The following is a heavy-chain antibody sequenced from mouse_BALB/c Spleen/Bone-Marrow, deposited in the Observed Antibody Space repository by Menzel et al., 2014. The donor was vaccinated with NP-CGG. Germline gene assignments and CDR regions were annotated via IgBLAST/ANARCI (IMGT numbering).Heavy chain of an antibody. V-gene: IGHV1-5*01. CDR1: GYTFTSYW. CDR2: IYPGNSDT. D-gene: IGHD1-1*01. CDR3: TRVITAVLATRAMDY. Sequence: EVQGVESGTVLARPGASVKMSCRAPGYTFTSYWMHWVKQRPGQGLEWIGAIYPGNSDTSYNQKFEGKAKLTAVTSTSTAYMELSSLTNEDSAVYYCTRVITAVLATRAMDYWGQGSSVTVSS. J-gene: IGHJ4*01.